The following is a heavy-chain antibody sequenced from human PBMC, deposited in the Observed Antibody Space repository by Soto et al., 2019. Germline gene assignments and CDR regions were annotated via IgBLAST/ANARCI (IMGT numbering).Heavy chain of an antibody. CDR3: ARESRGYCSGGSCPGNMDV. D-gene: IGHD2-15*01. V-gene: IGHV3-74*01. CDR2: INSDGSST. J-gene: IGHJ6*03. CDR1: GFTFSSYW. Sequence: GGSLRLSCAASGFTFSSYWMHWVRQAPGKGLVWVSRINSDGSSTSYADSVKGRFTNSRDNAKNTLYLQMNSLRAEDTAVYYCARESRGYCSGGSCPGNMDVWGKGTTVTVSS.